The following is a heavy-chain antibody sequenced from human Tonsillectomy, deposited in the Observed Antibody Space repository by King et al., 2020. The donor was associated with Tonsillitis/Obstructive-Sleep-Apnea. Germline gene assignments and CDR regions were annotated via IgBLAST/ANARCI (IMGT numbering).Heavy chain of an antibody. CDR2: IYWDDVK. CDR3: AHQRWRYFDL. J-gene: IGHJ2*01. V-gene: IGHV2-5*02. Sequence: TFKESGPTLVKPTQTLKLSCTCSGVKLSTIGVGVGCFREPPGKVLEWLALIYWDDVKRYSPSLKSRLTSTKDTSKNQVVLTMTNMDPVDTATYYCAHQRWRYFDLWGRGTLVTVSS. D-gene: IGHD2-15*01. CDR1: GVKLSTIGVG.